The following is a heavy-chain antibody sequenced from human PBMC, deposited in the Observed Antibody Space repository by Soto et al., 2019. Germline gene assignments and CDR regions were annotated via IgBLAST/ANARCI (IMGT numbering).Heavy chain of an antibody. V-gene: IGHV2-5*02. CDR1: GFSLSTSGVG. D-gene: IGHD6-13*01. CDR3: AYRQEYRGSWDSGCLDP. J-gene: IGHJ5*02. Sequence: QITLKESGPTLVEPTQTLTLTCAFSGFSLSTSGVGVGWIRQPPGKALEWLAFIYWDDDKRYSPSLKTRLTIFKDTSKNQVILIMTNMDPVDTATYYCAYRQEYRGSWDSGCLDPWGQGTLVTVSS. CDR2: IYWDDDK.